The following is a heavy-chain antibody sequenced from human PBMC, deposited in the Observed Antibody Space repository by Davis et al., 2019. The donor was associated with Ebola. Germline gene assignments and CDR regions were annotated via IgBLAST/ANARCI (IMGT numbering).Heavy chain of an antibody. CDR1: GYTFPAHY. D-gene: IGHD3-3*01. V-gene: IGHV1-2*02. J-gene: IGHJ4*03. Sequence: ASVTVSCQTSGYTFPAHYLHWLRQAPGQGLEWVGWINPNSGDTNLAQNFQGTVTLTRDTSTNTAYLELTRPTSDDTAIYFCARGSFFWSGSFLGYFDYWGQGILITVSS. CDR2: INPNSGDT. CDR3: ARGSFFWSGSFLGYFDY.